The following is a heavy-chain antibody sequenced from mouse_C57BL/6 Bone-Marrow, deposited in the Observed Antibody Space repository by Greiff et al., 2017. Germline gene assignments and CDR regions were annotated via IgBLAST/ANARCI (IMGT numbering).Heavy chain of an antibody. D-gene: IGHD1-1*02. CDR1: GYSITSGYY. CDR2: ISYDGSN. V-gene: IGHV3-6*01. CDR3: ARGSLWSYFVY. Sequence: EVQLQQSGPGLVKPSQSLSLTCSVTGYSITSGYYWNWIRQFPGNKLEWMGYISYDGSNNYNPSLKNRISITRDTSKNQFFLKLNSVTTEDTATYYCARGSLWSYFVYWGQGTTLTVSS. J-gene: IGHJ2*01.